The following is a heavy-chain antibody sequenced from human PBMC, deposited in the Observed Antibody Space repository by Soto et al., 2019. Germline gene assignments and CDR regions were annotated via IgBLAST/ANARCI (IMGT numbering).Heavy chain of an antibody. D-gene: IGHD4-4*01. Sequence: PGGSLRVSCGASGFTFSSHAMNWVRQAPGKGLEWVALIWNAGNNKYYTDAGSVKGRFTISRDNSRNTLYLEMNSVRADDTAVYYCARGPDYSNFGYFDYWGQGTLVTVSS. J-gene: IGHJ4*02. CDR1: GFTFSSHA. CDR3: ARGPDYSNFGYFDY. CDR2: IWNAGNNK. V-gene: IGHV3-33*01.